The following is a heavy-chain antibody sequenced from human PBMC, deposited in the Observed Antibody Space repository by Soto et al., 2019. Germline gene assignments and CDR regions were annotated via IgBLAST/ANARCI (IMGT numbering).Heavy chain of an antibody. CDR2: ISGSGGST. Sequence: GGSLRLSCAASGFTFSSYAMSWVRQAPGKGLEWVSAISGSGGSTYYADSVKGRFTISRDNSKNTLYLQMNSLRAEDTAVYYCAKATARGYSYGHVDPWGQGTLVTVSS. D-gene: IGHD5-18*01. J-gene: IGHJ5*02. CDR1: GFTFSSYA. V-gene: IGHV3-23*01. CDR3: AKATARGYSYGHVDP.